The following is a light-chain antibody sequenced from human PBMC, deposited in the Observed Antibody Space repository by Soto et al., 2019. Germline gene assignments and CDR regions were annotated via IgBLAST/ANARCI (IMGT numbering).Light chain of an antibody. Sequence: EIVLTQSPATLSLSPGERATLSCRASQTVSSSLAWYQQKPGQAPRLLFYGASSRATGIADRFSGSGSGTDFTLTISRLEPEDFAVYYCQYYYESSPFGRGTKVDIK. CDR2: GAS. V-gene: IGKV3-20*01. CDR1: QTVSSS. J-gene: IGKJ4*01. CDR3: QYYYESSP.